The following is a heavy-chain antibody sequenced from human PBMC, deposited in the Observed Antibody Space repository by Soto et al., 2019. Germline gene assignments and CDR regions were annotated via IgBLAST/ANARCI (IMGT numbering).Heavy chain of an antibody. V-gene: IGHV4-34*01. Sequence: SETLSLTCVVYCGSLTGYYWSWIRQPPGRGLEWIGEINPTGSPKYNPSLMSRVTISVDTSKNQFSMKLSSVTAADTAVFYCARSREQWMVDAFDIWGQGTMVSVS. CDR1: CGSLTGYY. CDR3: ARSREQWMVDAFDI. J-gene: IGHJ3*02. D-gene: IGHD6-19*01. CDR2: INPTGSP.